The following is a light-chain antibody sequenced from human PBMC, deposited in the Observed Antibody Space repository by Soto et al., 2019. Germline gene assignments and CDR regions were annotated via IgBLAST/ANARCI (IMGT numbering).Light chain of an antibody. CDR2: DVT. V-gene: IGLV2-14*01. CDR3: SSYVTSSLVL. J-gene: IGLJ2*01. Sequence: QAVVTQPASVSGSRGQSITVSCTGTTDVPASNSVSWYQQHPGKAPILIIYDVTKRPSGVSSRFSGSKSDNTASLTISGLQVEDEADYYCSSYVTSSLVLFGGGTKVTVL. CDR1: TDVPASNS.